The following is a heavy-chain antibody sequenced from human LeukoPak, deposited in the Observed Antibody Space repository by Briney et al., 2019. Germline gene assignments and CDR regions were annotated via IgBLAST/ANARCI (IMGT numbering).Heavy chain of an antibody. J-gene: IGHJ5*02. CDR2: IKQDGSEK. CDR1: GFTFSSYW. Sequence: GGSLRLSCAASGFTFSSYWMSWVRQAPGKGLEWVANIKQDGSEKYYVDSVKGRFTISRDNAKNSLYLQMNSLRAEDTAVYYCARDVLGYCSSTSCYRQPTYNWFDPWGQGTLVTVSS. CDR3: ARDVLGYCSSTSCYRQPTYNWFDP. V-gene: IGHV3-7*01. D-gene: IGHD2-2*01.